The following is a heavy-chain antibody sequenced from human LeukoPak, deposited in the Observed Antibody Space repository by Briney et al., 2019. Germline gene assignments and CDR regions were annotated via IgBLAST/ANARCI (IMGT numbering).Heavy chain of an antibody. CDR3: AKARSTSWPPLFDP. CDR2: IRYDGSNK. V-gene: IGHV3-30*02. J-gene: IGHJ5*02. D-gene: IGHD2-2*01. CDR1: GFTFSSYG. Sequence: PGGSLRLSCAASGFTFSSYGMHWVRQAPGKGLEWVAFIRYDGSNKYYADSVKGRFTISRDNSKNTLYLQMNSLRAEDTAVYYCAKARSTSWPPLFDPWGREPWSPSPQ.